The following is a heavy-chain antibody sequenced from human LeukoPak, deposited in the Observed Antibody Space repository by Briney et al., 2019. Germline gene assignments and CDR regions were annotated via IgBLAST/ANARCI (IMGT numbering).Heavy chain of an antibody. Sequence: SETLSLTCTVSGGSISSYYWSWIRQPPGKGLEWIGYIYYNGNTNYSPSLKSRVTISVDTSKNQLSLKLSSVTTADTAVYFCARYIRGSYGAFDVWGQGTMVTVSS. CDR1: GGSISSYY. CDR3: ARYIRGSYGAFDV. CDR2: IYYNGNT. V-gene: IGHV4-59*01. J-gene: IGHJ3*01. D-gene: IGHD2-15*01.